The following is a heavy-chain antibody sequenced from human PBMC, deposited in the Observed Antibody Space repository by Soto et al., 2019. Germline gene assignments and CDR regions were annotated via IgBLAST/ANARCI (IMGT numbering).Heavy chain of an antibody. D-gene: IGHD2-15*01. CDR3: ATSEYCSGGSCYSGY. CDR2: IYYSGST. Sequence: QVQLQESGPGLVKPSQTLSLTCTVSGGSISSGGYYWSWIRQHPGKGLEWIGYIYYSGSTYYNPSLKSRVTISVDTSKNQFSLKLSSVTAAETAVYYGATSEYCSGGSCYSGYWGQGTLVTVSS. V-gene: IGHV4-31*03. J-gene: IGHJ4*02. CDR1: GGSISSGGYY.